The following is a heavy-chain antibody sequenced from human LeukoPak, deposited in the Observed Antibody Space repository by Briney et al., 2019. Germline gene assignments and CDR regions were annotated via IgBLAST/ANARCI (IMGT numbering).Heavy chain of an antibody. J-gene: IGHJ4*02. CDR3: ARGTGTTAYFDY. CDR2: ISGSGYT. D-gene: IGHD1-1*01. V-gene: IGHV3-11*06. CDR1: GFTFSDYY. Sequence: GGSLRLSCAASGFTFSDYYMSWIRQAPGKGLEWVSYISGSGYTKYADSVKGRFTISRDNAKNSLYLQVNSLRAEDAAVYYCARGTGTTAYFDYWGQGTLVTVSS.